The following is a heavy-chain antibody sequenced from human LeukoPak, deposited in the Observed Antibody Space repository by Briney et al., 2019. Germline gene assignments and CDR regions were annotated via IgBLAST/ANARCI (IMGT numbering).Heavy chain of an antibody. CDR1: GFTFSSYA. D-gene: IGHD3-10*01. V-gene: IGHV3-23*01. J-gene: IGHJ4*02. CDR3: ARGRGGGDADY. CDR2: INGSGGST. Sequence: GGSLRLSCAASGFTFSSYAMSWVRQAPGKGLEWVSAINGSGGSTYYADSVKGRFTISRDNSKNTLYLKMNSLRAEDTAVYYSARGRGGGDADYWGQGTLVTVCS.